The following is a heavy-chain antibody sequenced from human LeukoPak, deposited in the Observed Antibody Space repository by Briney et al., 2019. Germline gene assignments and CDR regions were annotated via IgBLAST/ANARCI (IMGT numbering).Heavy chain of an antibody. CDR2: INHSGST. CDR1: GGSFSGYY. CDR3: ARAYYYGSGSYGLDY. V-gene: IGHV4-34*01. J-gene: IGHJ4*02. Sequence: SETLSLTCAVYGGSFSGYYWSWIRQPPGKGLEWIGEINHSGSTNYNPSLKSRLTISVDASKDQFSLKLTSVTAADTAVYYCARAYYYGSGSYGLDYWGQGTLVTVSS. D-gene: IGHD3-10*01.